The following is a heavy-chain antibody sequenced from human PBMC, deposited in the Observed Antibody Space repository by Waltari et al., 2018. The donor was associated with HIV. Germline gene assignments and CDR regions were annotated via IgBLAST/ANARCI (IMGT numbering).Heavy chain of an antibody. Sequence: QVQLVQSGAEVKKPGASVKASCKASGYSFRNNYIHWVRQATGQGLEWMGIINPSGGRTNYAQKFQGRVTMTRDTSTSTVYMELSSRRAEDTAGYYCTRDKAIGIITSVFDFWGQGTMVTVSS. V-gene: IGHV1-46*01. J-gene: IGHJ3*01. CDR3: TRDKAIGIITSVFDF. CDR2: INPSGGRT. CDR1: GYSFRNNY. D-gene: IGHD3-3*01.